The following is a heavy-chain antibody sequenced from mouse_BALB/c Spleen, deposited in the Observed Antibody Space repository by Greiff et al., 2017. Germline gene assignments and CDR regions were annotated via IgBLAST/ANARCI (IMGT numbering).Heavy chain of an antibody. J-gene: IGHJ2*01. D-gene: IGHD1-3*01. CDR2: LSSGSSTI. Sequence: EVQGVESGGGLVQPGGSRKLSCAASGFTFSSFGMHWVRQAPEKGLEWVAYLSSGSSTIYYADTVKGRFTISRDNPKNTLFLQMTSLRSEDTAMYYCARAYSRSYFDYWGQGTTLTVSS. CDR3: ARAYSRSYFDY. V-gene: IGHV5-17*02. CDR1: GFTFSSFG.